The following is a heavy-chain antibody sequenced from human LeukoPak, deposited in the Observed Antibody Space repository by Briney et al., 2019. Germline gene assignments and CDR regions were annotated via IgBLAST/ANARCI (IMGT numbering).Heavy chain of an antibody. J-gene: IGHJ4*02. CDR1: GGSISSYY. CDR2: IYYSGST. CDR3: ARVGYYDSSGSDY. V-gene: IGHV4-59*01. D-gene: IGHD3-22*01. Sequence: PSETLSLTCTVSGGSISSYYRSWIRQPPGKGLEWIGYIYYSGSTNYNPSLKSRVTISVDTSKNQFSLKLSSVTAADTAVYYCARVGYYDSSGSDYWGQGTLVTVSS.